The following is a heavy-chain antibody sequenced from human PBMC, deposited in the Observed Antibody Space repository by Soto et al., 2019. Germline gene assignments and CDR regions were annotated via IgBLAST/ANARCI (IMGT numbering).Heavy chain of an antibody. CDR1: GFTFSSFA. Sequence: GGSLRLSCAASGFTFSSFAMTWVRQAPGKGLEWVSGISGDGKATYYTDSVQGRFTIFRDNSKNTLYLQMNSLRADDTALYSCARGLYGSGTYDYWGQGTLVTVSS. V-gene: IGHV3-23*01. CDR2: ISGDGKAT. D-gene: IGHD3-10*01. CDR3: ARGLYGSGTYDY. J-gene: IGHJ4*02.